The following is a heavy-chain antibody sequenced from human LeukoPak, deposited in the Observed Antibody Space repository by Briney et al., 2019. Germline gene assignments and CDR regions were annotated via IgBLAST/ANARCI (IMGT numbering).Heavy chain of an antibody. V-gene: IGHV4-34*01. CDR2: INHSGST. Sequence: SETLSLTCAVYGGSFSGYYWSWIRQPPGKGLEWIGEINHSGSTNYNPSLKSRVTISVDTSKNQLSLKLSSVTAADTAVYYCARGRFLEWFSPDNWFDPWGQGTLVTVSS. CDR1: GGSFSGYY. J-gene: IGHJ5*02. D-gene: IGHD3-3*01. CDR3: ARGRFLEWFSPDNWFDP.